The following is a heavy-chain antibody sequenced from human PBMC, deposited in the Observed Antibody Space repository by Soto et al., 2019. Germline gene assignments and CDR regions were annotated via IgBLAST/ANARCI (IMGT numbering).Heavy chain of an antibody. V-gene: IGHV3-33*01. D-gene: IGHD3-3*01. CDR2: IWYDGSNK. CDR1: GFTFSSYG. J-gene: IGHJ4*02. CDR3: ARDARESTHYDFWSGYHLDY. Sequence: QVQLVESGGGVVQPGRSLRLSCAASGFTFSSYGMHWVRQAPGKGLEWVAVIWYDGSNKYYADSVKGRFTISRDNSKNTLYLQMNSLRAEDTAVYYCARDARESTHYDFWSGYHLDYWGQGTLVTVSS.